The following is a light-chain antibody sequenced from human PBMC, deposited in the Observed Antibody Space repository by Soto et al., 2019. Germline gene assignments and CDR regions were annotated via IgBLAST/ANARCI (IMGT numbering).Light chain of an antibody. CDR3: QQRGNWPPGFT. V-gene: IGKV3-11*01. J-gene: IGKJ5*01. CDR2: DTS. CDR1: QSVSIH. Sequence: EIVLTQSPATLSFSPGERATLSCRASQSVSIHLAWYQQKGGQAPRLLIYDTSNRATGIPARFSGSGSGTDFTLTISSLEPEDFAVYYCQQRGNWPPGFTFGPGTRLEI.